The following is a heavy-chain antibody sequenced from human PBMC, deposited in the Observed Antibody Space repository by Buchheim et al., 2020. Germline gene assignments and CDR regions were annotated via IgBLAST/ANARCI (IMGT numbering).Heavy chain of an antibody. CDR2: ISTDGRST. D-gene: IGHD6-6*01. CDR1: GFTFRNYA. J-gene: IGHJ4*02. CDR3: AKGSSSSRPYYFDY. V-gene: IGHV3-23*01. Sequence: EVQLLESGGGLVQPGGSLRLSCAASGFTFRNYAMSWVRQAPGKGLEWVSAISTDGRSTYYAHSVTGRFTISRDSSANMLSLQMNGLTAEDTAVYYCAKGSSSSRPYYFDYWGQGTL.